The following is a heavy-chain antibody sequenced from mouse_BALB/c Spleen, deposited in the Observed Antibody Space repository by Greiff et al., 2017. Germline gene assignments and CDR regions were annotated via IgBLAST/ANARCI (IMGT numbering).Heavy chain of an antibody. J-gene: IGHJ2*01. CDR2: IYPSDSYT. CDR1: GYTFTSYW. CDR3: TRNALVDFDY. D-gene: IGHD2-2*01. V-gene: IGHV1-69*02. Sequence: QVQLQQPGAELVRPGASVKLSCKASGYTFTSYWINWVKQRPGQGLEWIGNIYPSDSYTNYNQKFKDKATLTVDKSSSTAYMQLSSPTSEDSAVYYCTRNALVDFDYWGQGTTLTVSS.